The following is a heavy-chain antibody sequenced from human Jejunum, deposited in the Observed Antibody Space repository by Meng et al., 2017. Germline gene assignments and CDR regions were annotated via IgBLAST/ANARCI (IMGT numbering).Heavy chain of an antibody. CDR3: ASSFGSGSYRVAYFNY. J-gene: IGHJ4*02. Sequence: GGSLRLSCAASGSSFSSYWINWVRQAPAKGLEWVANIKQDGSEKYYVDSVKGRFTISRDNAKNSLYLQMNSLRAEDTAMYYCASSFGSGSYRVAYFNYWGQGTLVTVSS. CDR2: IKQDGSEK. CDR1: GSSFSSYW. D-gene: IGHD3-10*01. V-gene: IGHV3-7*01.